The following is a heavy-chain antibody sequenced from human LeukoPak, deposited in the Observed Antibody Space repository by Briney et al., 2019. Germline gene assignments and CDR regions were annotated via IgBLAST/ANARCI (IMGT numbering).Heavy chain of an antibody. CDR2: ISSSGSYK. Sequence: GGSLRLSCAASGFTFSSLSMNWVRQAPGKGLEWVSSISSSGSYKYYADSVKGRFTISRDNAKNSLYLQMNSLRAEDTAVYYCARGLSSGWGQGTLVTVSS. D-gene: IGHD6-19*01. CDR1: GFTFSSLS. J-gene: IGHJ4*02. CDR3: ARGLSSG. V-gene: IGHV3-21*01.